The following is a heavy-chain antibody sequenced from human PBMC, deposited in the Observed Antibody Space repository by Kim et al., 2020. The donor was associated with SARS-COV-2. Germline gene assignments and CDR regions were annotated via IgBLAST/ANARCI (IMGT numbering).Heavy chain of an antibody. J-gene: IGHJ4*02. V-gene: IGHV3-21*01. Sequence: GGSLRLSCAASGFTFSSYSMNWVRQAPGKGLEWVSSISSSSSYIYYADSVKGRFTISRDNAKNSLYLQMNSLRAEDTAVYYCARSVAVAGTGVFVYWGQGTLVPASS. CDR2: ISSSSSYI. D-gene: IGHD6-19*01. CDR3: ARSVAVAGTGVFVY. CDR1: GFTFSSYS.